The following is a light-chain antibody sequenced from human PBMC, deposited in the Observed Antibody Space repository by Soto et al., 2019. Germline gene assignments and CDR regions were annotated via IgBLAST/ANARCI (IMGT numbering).Light chain of an antibody. Sequence: ALAQSPPTLSLSLGESATVSCSASQSVSSSYLAWYQQKPGLAPRLLIYDASSRATGIPDRFSGSGSGTDFTLTISRLEPEDFAVYYCQQYGSSPWKFGQGTKV. V-gene: IGKV3D-20*01. CDR3: QQYGSSPWK. J-gene: IGKJ1*01. CDR2: DAS. CDR1: QSVSSSY.